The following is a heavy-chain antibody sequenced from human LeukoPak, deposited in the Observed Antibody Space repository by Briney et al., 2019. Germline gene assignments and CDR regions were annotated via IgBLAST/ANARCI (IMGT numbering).Heavy chain of an antibody. CDR2: IYYSGST. Sequence: PSETLSLTCTVSGGSISSYYWSWIRQPPGKGLEWIGYIYYSGSTSYDPSLNSRVTISLDTSKNQFSLNLSSVTAADTAVYYCARRESSGFFDYWGQGTLVTVSS. J-gene: IGHJ4*02. D-gene: IGHD6-19*01. CDR3: ARRESSGFFDY. CDR1: GGSISSYY. V-gene: IGHV4-59*08.